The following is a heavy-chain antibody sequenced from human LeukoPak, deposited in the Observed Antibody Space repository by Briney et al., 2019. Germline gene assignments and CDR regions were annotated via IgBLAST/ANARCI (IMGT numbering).Heavy chain of an antibody. D-gene: IGHD3-3*01. CDR2: IYYSGST. CDR3: AGANYDFWSGYYRDAFDI. Sequence: SETLSLTCTVSGGSISSYYWSWIRQPPGKGLEWIGSIYYSGSTYYNPSLKSRVTISVDTSKNQFSLKLSSVTAADTAVYYCAGANYDFWSGYYRDAFDIWGQGTMVTVSS. V-gene: IGHV4-59*05. J-gene: IGHJ3*02. CDR1: GGSISSYY.